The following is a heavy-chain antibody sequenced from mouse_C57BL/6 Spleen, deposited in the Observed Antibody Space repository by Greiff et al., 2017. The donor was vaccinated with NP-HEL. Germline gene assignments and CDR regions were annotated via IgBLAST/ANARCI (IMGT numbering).Heavy chain of an antibody. D-gene: IGHD2-1*01. J-gene: IGHJ2*01. V-gene: IGHV1-9*01. Sequence: QVQLQQSGAELMKPGASVKLSCKATGYTFTGYWIEWVKQRPGHGLELIGEILPGSGSTNSHEQFQGKATFTADTSSNTAYMQLSSLTTEDSAIYYCAESYGNYEYYFDYGGQGTTLTVSS. CDR3: AESYGNYEYYFDY. CDR1: GYTFTGYW. CDR2: ILPGSGST.